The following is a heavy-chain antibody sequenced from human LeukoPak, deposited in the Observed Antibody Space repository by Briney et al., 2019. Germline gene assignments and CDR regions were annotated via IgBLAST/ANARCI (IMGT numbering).Heavy chain of an antibody. CDR1: GGSISSRSYY. CDR2: IFYSGTT. V-gene: IGHV4-39*01. D-gene: IGHD2-2*01. J-gene: IGHJ4*02. Sequence: PSETLSLTCTVSGGSISSRSYYWGWIRQPPGKGLEWIGSIFYSGTTYYNPSLKSRVTISVDTSKNQFSLRLSSVTAADTPVYYCASENCSGTSCSSFDYWGQGTLVTVSS. CDR3: ASENCSGTSCSSFDY.